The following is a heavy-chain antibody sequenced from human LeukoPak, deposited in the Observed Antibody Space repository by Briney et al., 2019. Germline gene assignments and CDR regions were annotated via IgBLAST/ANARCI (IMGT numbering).Heavy chain of an antibody. CDR1: GYTFTSYG. CDR2: ISAYNGNT. V-gene: IGHV1-18*01. D-gene: IGHD6-13*01. Sequence: ASVKVSCKASGYTFTSYGISWVRQAPGQGLEWMGWISAYNGNTNYAQKLQGRVTMTTDTSTSTAYMELRSLRSDDTAVYYCAREGRTGYSSSWVYYYYYMDVWGKGTTVTVSS. CDR3: AREGRTGYSSSWVYYYYYMDV. J-gene: IGHJ6*03.